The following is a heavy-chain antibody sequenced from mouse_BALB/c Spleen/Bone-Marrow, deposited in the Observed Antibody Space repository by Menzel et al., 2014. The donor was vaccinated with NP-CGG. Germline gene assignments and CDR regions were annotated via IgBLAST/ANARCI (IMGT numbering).Heavy chain of an antibody. CDR1: GFNIKDIY. V-gene: IGHV14-3*02. Sequence: VQLQQSGAELVKPGASVKLSCTASGFNIKDIYMHWVKQRPEQGLEWIGRIDPANGDTKYDPKFQGKATITADTSSNTAYLRLSSLTSEDTAAYYCARDYGPFDYWGQGTTLTVSS. CDR3: ARDYGPFDY. J-gene: IGHJ2*01. D-gene: IGHD1-2*01. CDR2: IDPANGDT.